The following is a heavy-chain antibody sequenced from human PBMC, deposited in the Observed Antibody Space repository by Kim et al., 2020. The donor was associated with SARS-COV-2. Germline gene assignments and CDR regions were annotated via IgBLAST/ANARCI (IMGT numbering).Heavy chain of an antibody. J-gene: IGHJ4*02. CDR3: AKSGSGYDFPADEYYFDY. CDR1: GFTFSSYG. CDR2: ISYDGSNK. D-gene: IGHD5-12*01. V-gene: IGHV3-30*18. Sequence: GGSLRLSCAASGFTFSSYGMHWVRQAPGKGLEWVAVISYDGSNKYYADSVKGRFTISRDNSKNTLYLQMNSLRAEDTAVYYCAKSGSGYDFPADEYYFDYWGQGTLVTVSS.